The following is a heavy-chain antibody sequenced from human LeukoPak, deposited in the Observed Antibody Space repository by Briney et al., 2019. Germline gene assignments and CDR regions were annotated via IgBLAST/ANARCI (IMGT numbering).Heavy chain of an antibody. D-gene: IGHD5-24*01. Sequence: GGSLRLSCTPSGFTFCDYALSWVRQAPGKGLEWVGFMRSGETPQYSASVSGRFVISRDDSNTVAHLQMSSLKTEDTALYYCARSRDGYNFAFDYWGRGTLVTVSS. CDR1: GFTFCDYA. CDR3: ARSRDGYNFAFDY. V-gene: IGHV3-49*04. J-gene: IGHJ4*02. CDR2: MRSGETP.